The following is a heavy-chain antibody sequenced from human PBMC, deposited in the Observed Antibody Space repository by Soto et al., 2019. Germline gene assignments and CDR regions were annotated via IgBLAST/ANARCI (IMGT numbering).Heavy chain of an antibody. CDR2: ISYDGSNK. D-gene: IGHD2-8*02. CDR1: GFTFSSYA. Sequence: QVQLVESGGGVVQPGRSLRLSCAASGFTFSSYAMHWVRQAPGKGLEWVAVISYDGSNKYYVDSVKGRFTISRDNSKTTLYRQMTSLRAENTAAYYCAGAGNGGAFADWFGPWGQGTLVTVSS. V-gene: IGHV3-30-3*01. J-gene: IGHJ5*02. CDR3: AGAGNGGAFADWFGP.